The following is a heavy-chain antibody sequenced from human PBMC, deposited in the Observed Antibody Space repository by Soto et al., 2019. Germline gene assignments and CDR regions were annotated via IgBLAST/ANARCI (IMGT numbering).Heavy chain of an antibody. CDR2: INPDSGAT. V-gene: IGHV1-2*02. CDR1: GYSFTGYY. Sequence: HEHLVQSGAEVKRPGASLKVSCKASGYSFTGYYIHWVRQAPGQGLEWMGWINPDSGATNYAQNFQGRVTLTSDTSISTASMDLTSLTSDDTAVYYCARGDYGTGGYPFPCFDYWGKGTLVIVSS. D-gene: IGHD2-8*02. J-gene: IGHJ4*02. CDR3: ARGDYGTGGYPFPCFDY.